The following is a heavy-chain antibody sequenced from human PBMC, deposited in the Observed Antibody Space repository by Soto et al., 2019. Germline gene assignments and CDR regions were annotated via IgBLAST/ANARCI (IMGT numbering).Heavy chain of an antibody. D-gene: IGHD6-13*01. CDR1: GGSISSSSYY. CDR2: IYYSGST. CDR3: AGGRAAAYAFDI. J-gene: IGHJ3*02. V-gene: IGHV4-39*01. Sequence: SETLSLTCTVSGGSISSSSYYWGWIRQPPGKGLEWIGSIYYSGSTYYNPSLKSRVTISVDTSKNQFSLKLSSVTAADTAVYYCAGGRAAAYAFDIWGQGTMVTVSS.